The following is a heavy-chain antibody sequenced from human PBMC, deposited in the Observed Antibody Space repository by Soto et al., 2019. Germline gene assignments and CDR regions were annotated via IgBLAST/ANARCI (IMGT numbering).Heavy chain of an antibody. CDR1: GFTVSSNY. V-gene: IGHV3-53*01. CDR3: ARAPYYGDYVNY. CDR2: IYSGGST. Sequence: EVLLVESGGGLIQPGGSLRLSCAASGFTVSSNYMSWVRQAPGKGLEWVSVIYSGGSTYYADSVKGRFTISRDNSKNALYPELNSLRTEDPAVYYCARAPYYGDYVNYWGQGTLVTVSS. D-gene: IGHD4-17*01. J-gene: IGHJ4*02.